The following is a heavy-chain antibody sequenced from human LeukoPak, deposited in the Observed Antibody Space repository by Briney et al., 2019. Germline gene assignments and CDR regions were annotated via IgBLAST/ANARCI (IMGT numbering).Heavy chain of an antibody. J-gene: IGHJ5*02. V-gene: IGHV1-69*04. CDR1: GGTFSSYA. CDR3: ARDGSGNWFDP. CDR2: IIPIFGIA. D-gene: IGHD3-10*01. Sequence: GASVKVSCKASGGTFSSYAISWVRQAPGQGLEWMGRIIPIFGIANYAQKSQGRVTITADKSTSTAHMELSSLRSEDTAVYYCARDGSGNWFDPWGQGTLVTVCS.